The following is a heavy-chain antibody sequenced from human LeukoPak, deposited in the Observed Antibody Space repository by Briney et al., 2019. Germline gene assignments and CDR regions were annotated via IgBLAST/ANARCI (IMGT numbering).Heavy chain of an antibody. Sequence: PSQTLSLTCTVSGGSISSGGYYWNWIRQHPGKGLEWIGYIYNSGSTYYNPSLKSRVTISVDTSKNQFSLKLSSVTAADTAVYYCARVRVRQSHRGYYYMDVWGKGTTVTVSS. CDR2: IYNSGST. D-gene: IGHD5-12*01. V-gene: IGHV4-31*03. CDR1: GGSISSGGYY. J-gene: IGHJ6*03. CDR3: ARVRVRQSHRGYYYMDV.